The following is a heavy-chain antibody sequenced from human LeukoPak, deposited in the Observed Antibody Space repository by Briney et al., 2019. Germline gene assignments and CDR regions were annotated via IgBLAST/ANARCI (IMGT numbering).Heavy chain of an antibody. CDR1: GFTLHDHT. Sequence: GGSLRLSCAASGFTLHDHTMPWVRQGPGKRLEWVALITWDGDVTHYADSVKGRFTISRDNSKNSLFLQMNSVTTEDTALYYCTKDAAYSSSWFGYFDYWGQGTLVTVSS. J-gene: IGHJ4*02. V-gene: IGHV3-43*01. CDR3: TKDAAYSSSWFGYFDY. D-gene: IGHD6-13*01. CDR2: ITWDGDVT.